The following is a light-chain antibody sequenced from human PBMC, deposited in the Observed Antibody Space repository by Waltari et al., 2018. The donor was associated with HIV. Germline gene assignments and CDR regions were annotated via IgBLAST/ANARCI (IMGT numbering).Light chain of an antibody. CDR2: DVS. Sequence: QSALTQPASVSGSPGQSITISCTGTSLDAGGYNYVSWYQHHPGKAPKLMIYDVSNRPSGVSNRFSGSKSGNTASLTISGLQAEDEADYYCNSYTTSSTLHVVFGGGTKLTVL. CDR1: SLDAGGYNY. J-gene: IGLJ2*01. V-gene: IGLV2-14*03. CDR3: NSYTTSSTLHVV.